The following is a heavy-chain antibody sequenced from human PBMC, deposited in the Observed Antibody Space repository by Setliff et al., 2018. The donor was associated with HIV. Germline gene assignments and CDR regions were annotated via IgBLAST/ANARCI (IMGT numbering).Heavy chain of an antibody. Sequence: LSLTCTVSGGSISSHYWSWIRQPPGKGLEWIGYIFYSGNPNYNPSLKGRVTISLDTSKKQFSLRLRSVTAADTAGYYCASAYGSERLNWFDPWGQGTLVTVSS. D-gene: IGHD3-10*01. V-gene: IGHV4-59*11. CDR1: GGSISSHY. CDR3: ASAYGSERLNWFDP. J-gene: IGHJ5*02. CDR2: IFYSGNP.